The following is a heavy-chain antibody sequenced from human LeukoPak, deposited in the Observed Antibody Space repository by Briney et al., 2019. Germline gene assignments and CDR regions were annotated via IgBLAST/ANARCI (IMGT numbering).Heavy chain of an antibody. CDR1: GASITSSYHF. J-gene: IGHJ6*03. CDR2: IYYLGRT. Sequence: PSETLSLTCTVSGASITSSYHFWAWVRQPPGKGLGYIGSIYYLGRTYYNLSLKSRVTISVETSNNQFSLKLSSVTAADTAVYYCARHDSLYYMDVWGKGTTVTFSS. CDR3: ARHDSLYYMDV. D-gene: IGHD2-21*02. V-gene: IGHV4-39*01.